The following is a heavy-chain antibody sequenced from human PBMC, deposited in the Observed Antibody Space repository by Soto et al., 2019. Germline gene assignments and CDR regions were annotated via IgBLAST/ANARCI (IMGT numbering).Heavy chain of an antibody. CDR1: GFTVSSNY. Sequence: GGSLRLSCAASGFTVSSNYMSWVRQAPGKGLEWVSVIYSGGSTYYADSVKGRFTISRDNSKNTLYLQMNSLRAEDTAVYYCAKLCAVDRFDYWGQRTRVTVPS. J-gene: IGHJ4*02. CDR2: IYSGGST. D-gene: IGHD3-16*01. V-gene: IGHV3-66*01. CDR3: AKLCAVDRFDY.